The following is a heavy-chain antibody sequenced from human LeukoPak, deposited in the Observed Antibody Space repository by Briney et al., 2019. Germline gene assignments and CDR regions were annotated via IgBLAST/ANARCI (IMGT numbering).Heavy chain of an antibody. CDR1: GGSFSGYH. CDR2: INHSGST. Sequence: SETLSLTCAVYGGSFSGYHWSWMRQPQGKGLEWIGEINHSGSTNYNPSLKSRVTISVDTSKNQFSLKLSSVTAADTAVYYCARGKWLQLRDYYYYGLDVWGQGTTVTVSS. V-gene: IGHV4-34*01. CDR3: ARGKWLQLRDYYYYGLDV. D-gene: IGHD5-24*01. J-gene: IGHJ6*02.